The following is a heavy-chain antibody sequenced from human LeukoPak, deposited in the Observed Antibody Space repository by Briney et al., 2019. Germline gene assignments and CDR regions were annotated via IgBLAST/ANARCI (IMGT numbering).Heavy chain of an antibody. V-gene: IGHV4-34*01. D-gene: IGHD3-10*01. Sequence: KPSETLSLTCAVYGGSFSGYSWSWIRQPPGKGLEWIGEINHSGSTNYNPSLKRRVTLSLPTSTTQFSLSLLSVPAPTTPFYPFPREPVGPLDSGAQGPLVPFS. CDR1: GGSFSGYS. CDR2: INHSGST. CDR3: PREPVGPLDS. J-gene: IGHJ4*02.